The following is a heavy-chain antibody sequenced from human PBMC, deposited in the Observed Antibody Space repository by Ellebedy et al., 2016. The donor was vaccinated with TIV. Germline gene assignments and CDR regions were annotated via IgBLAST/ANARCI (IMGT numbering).Heavy chain of an antibody. Sequence: GGSLRLXXAASGFTFSDYTMNWVRQAPGKGLEWVSHISGSSRAISYADSVRGRFTVSRDNAKNSLFLQMDGLRDEDTALYFCARESLDIWGTFRYLFDYWGQGILVTVSS. CDR3: ARESLDIWGTFRYLFDY. CDR1: GFTFSDYT. CDR2: ISGSSRAI. V-gene: IGHV3-48*02. J-gene: IGHJ4*02. D-gene: IGHD3-16*02.